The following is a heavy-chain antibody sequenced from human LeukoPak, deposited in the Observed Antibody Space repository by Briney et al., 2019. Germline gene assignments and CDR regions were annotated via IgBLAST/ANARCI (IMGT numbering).Heavy chain of an antibody. Sequence: SVKVSCKASGGTFSSYSTSWVRQAPGQGLEWMGRIIPVLGILNYAQKFQGRVTITADKSTSTAYMELSSLRSEDTAVYYCAVSRGYSSSYFDYWGQGTLVAVSS. CDR3: AVSRGYSSSYFDY. D-gene: IGHD6-6*01. CDR1: GGTFSSYS. CDR2: IIPVLGIL. J-gene: IGHJ4*02. V-gene: IGHV1-69*02.